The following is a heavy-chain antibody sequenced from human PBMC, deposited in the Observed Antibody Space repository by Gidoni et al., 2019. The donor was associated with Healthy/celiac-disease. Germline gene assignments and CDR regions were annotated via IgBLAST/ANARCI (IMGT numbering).Heavy chain of an antibody. CDR2: IRSKAYGGTT. CDR3: TRGITMVRGVRWFDP. V-gene: IGHV3-49*03. J-gene: IGHJ5*02. D-gene: IGHD3-10*01. CDR1: GFTFGYYA. Sequence: EVQLVESGGGLVQPGRSLRLSCTASGFTFGYYAMSWFRQAPGKGLEWVGFIRSKAYGGTTEYAASVKGRFTISRDDSKSIAYLQMNSLKTEDTAVYYCTRGITMVRGVRWFDPWGQGTLVTVSS.